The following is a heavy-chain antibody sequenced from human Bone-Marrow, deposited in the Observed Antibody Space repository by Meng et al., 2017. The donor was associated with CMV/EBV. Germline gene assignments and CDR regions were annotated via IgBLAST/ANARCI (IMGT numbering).Heavy chain of an antibody. Sequence: SCAASGFTFSSYEMNWVRQAPGKGLEWVSYISSSGSTIDYADSVKGRFTISRDNAKNSLYLQMNSLRAEDTAVYYCARGSNYRYFDYWGQGTLVTVSS. CDR3: ARGSNYRYFDY. J-gene: IGHJ4*02. D-gene: IGHD4-11*01. CDR1: GFTFSSYE. V-gene: IGHV3-48*03. CDR2: ISSSGSTI.